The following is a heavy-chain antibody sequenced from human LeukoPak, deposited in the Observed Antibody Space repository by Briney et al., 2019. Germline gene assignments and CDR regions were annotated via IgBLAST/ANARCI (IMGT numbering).Heavy chain of an antibody. J-gene: IGHJ4*02. CDR2: INPNSGGT. V-gene: IGHV1-2*02. CDR3: ARGEINFDY. CDR1: GGTFSSYA. Sequence: GASVKVSCKTSGGTFSSYAITWVRQTPGQGLEWMGWINPNSGGTNYAQKFQGRVTMTRDTSISTAYMELSRLRSDDTAVYYCARGEINFDYWGQGTLVTVSS. D-gene: IGHD5-24*01.